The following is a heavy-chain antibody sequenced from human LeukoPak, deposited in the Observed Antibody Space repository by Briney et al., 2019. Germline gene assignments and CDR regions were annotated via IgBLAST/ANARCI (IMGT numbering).Heavy chain of an antibody. Sequence: GGSLRLSCAASGFTFSSYWMNWARQAPGKGLEWVAVTSSDLNVKLYADSVKGRFTISRDNSRSTLYLQMNSLRPEDTAIYYCAREGYYGSGSPPSLYFDYWGQGTLVTVSS. D-gene: IGHD3-10*01. V-gene: IGHV3-30*03. CDR1: GFTFSSYW. CDR3: AREGYYGSGSPPSLYFDY. CDR2: TSSDLNVK. J-gene: IGHJ4*02.